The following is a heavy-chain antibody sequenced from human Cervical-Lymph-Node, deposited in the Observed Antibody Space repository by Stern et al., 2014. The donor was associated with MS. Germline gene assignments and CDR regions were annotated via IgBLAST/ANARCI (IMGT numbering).Heavy chain of an antibody. CDR3: AKGRGTYYYGSGSYVDY. Sequence: EVQLVESGGGLVKPGGSLRLSCAASGFTFSSYSMNWVRQAPGKGLEWDSSIRSSSSYIYYAESVKGRFTISRDTATNTLYLQMNSLRAEDTAVYYCAKGRGTYYYGSGSYVDYWGQGTLVAVSS. CDR1: GFTFSSYS. CDR2: IRSSSSYI. D-gene: IGHD3-10*01. J-gene: IGHJ4*02. V-gene: IGHV3-21*02.